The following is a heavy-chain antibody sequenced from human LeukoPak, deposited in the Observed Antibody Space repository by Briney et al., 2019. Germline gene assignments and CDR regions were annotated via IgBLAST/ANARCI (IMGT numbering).Heavy chain of an antibody. CDR3: ATDGGSGTMYYFDY. CDR1: GFSFSNSG. J-gene: IGHJ4*02. D-gene: IGHD3-10*01. V-gene: IGHV3-33*01. Sequence: GGSLRLSCAASGFSFSNSGMHWVRQAPGKGLEWVAVMWYDGSNKYYADSVKGRFTISRDNSKNTLYLQMNSLRAEDTAVYYCATDGGSGTMYYFDYWGQGTLATVSS. CDR2: MWYDGSNK.